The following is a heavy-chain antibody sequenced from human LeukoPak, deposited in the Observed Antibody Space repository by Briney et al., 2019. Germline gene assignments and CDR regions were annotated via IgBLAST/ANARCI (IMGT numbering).Heavy chain of an antibody. Sequence: GGSLRLSCAASGFTFSGSAIHWLRQASGKGLEWVGRIRSKANSYTTVYAESVKGRFTISRDDSENTAYLQMNSLTTEDTAVYYCTRPIGTSDYYDSWYFDLWGRGTLVTVSS. CDR3: TRPIGTSDYYDSWYFDL. D-gene: IGHD3-22*01. CDR2: IRSKANSYTT. V-gene: IGHV3-73*01. J-gene: IGHJ2*01. CDR1: GFTFSGSA.